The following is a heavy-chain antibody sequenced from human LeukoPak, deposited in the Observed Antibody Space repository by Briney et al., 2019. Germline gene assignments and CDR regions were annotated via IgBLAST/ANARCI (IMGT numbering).Heavy chain of an antibody. J-gene: IGHJ4*02. Sequence: GGSLRLSCAASGFTFSSYSMNWVRQAPGKGLEWVSYISSSGSTIYYADSVRGRFTISRDNAKNSLYLQINSLRTEDTAVYYCARDHSSGWDYFDHWGQGTLVTVSS. CDR3: ARDHSSGWDYFDH. V-gene: IGHV3-48*01. CDR2: ISSSGSTI. D-gene: IGHD6-19*01. CDR1: GFTFSSYS.